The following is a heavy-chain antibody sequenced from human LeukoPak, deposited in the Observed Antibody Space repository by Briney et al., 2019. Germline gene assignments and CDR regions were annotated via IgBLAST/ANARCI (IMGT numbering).Heavy chain of an antibody. CDR2: ISNNGGYT. J-gene: IGHJ5*02. Sequence: GGSLRLSCAASGFTVSSNYMSWVRQAPGKGLEWVSAISNNGGYTYYADSVQGRFTISRDNSKSTLCLQMNSLRAEDTAVYYCAKDFRGFDPWGQGTLVTVSS. CDR1: GFTVSSNY. CDR3: AKDFRGFDP. V-gene: IGHV3-23*01.